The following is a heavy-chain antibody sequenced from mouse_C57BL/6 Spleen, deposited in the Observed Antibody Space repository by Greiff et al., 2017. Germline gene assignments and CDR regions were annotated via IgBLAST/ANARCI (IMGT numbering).Heavy chain of an antibody. V-gene: IGHV1-80*01. Sequence: VQLQQPGAELVKPGASVKISCKASGYAFSSYWMNWVKQRPGKGLEWIGQIYPGDGDTNYNGKFKGKATLTVDQSSSTAYMQLSSLTSEDSAVYFYARSSGTGYYFDYWGQGTTLTVSS. CDR1: GYAFSSYW. CDR2: IYPGDGDT. CDR3: ARSSGTGYYFDY. J-gene: IGHJ2*01. D-gene: IGHD3-2*02.